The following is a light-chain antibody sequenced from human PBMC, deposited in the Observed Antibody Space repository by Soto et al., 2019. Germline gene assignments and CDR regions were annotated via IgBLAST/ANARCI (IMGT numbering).Light chain of an antibody. J-gene: IGKJ1*01. V-gene: IGKV3-15*01. CDR3: QQYNNWWT. CDR2: GAS. CDR1: QSVSSN. Sequence: EIVMTQSPATLSVSPGERATLSCRASQSVSSNLAWYQQKPGQAPRLLIYGASTRATGIPARFSGSGSGTEFTLNISRLQSEEFAVYYGQQYNNWWTFGQGTKVEIK.